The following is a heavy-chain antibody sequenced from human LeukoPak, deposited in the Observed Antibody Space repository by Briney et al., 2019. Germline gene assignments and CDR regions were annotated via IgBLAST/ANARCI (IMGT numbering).Heavy chain of an antibody. Sequence: SETLSLTCTVSGGSISSYYRSWIRQPPGKGLEWIGYIYYSGSTNYNPSLKSRVTISVDTSKNQFSLKLSSVTAADTAVYYCARERVQYYYDSGGYSLHSGMDVWGQGTTVTVSS. CDR3: ARERVQYYYDSGGYSLHSGMDV. V-gene: IGHV4-59*01. J-gene: IGHJ6*02. D-gene: IGHD3-22*01. CDR1: GGSISSYY. CDR2: IYYSGST.